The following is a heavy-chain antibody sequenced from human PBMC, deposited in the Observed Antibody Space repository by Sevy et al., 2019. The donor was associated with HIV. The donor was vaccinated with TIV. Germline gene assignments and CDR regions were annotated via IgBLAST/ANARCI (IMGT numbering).Heavy chain of an antibody. D-gene: IGHD3-22*01. J-gene: IGHJ3*02. CDR1: GFTFDDYA. V-gene: IGHV3-9*01. CDR3: AGGRYDSSGSFDAFDI. CDR2: ISWNSAFV. Sequence: GGSLRLSCVASGFTFDDYAMHWVRQAPGKGLEWVSGISWNSAFVGYADSVKGRFTISRDNSKNTLYLQMNSLRTEDTAVYFCAGGRYDSSGSFDAFDIWGQGTMVTVSS.